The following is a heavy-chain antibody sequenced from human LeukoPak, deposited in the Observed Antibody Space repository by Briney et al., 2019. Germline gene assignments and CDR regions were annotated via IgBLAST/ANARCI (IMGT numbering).Heavy chain of an antibody. CDR3: ARQPLRLPAGGYFDY. D-gene: IGHD3-16*01. Sequence: SQTLSLTCTVSGDSISSGDYYWSWIRQPPGRGLEWIGYIYYSGSTYYNPSLKSRVTISVDTSKNQFSLKLSSVTAADTAVYYCARQPLRLPAGGYFDYWGQGTLVTVSS. V-gene: IGHV4-30-4*08. CDR2: IYYSGST. J-gene: IGHJ4*02. CDR1: GDSISSGDYY.